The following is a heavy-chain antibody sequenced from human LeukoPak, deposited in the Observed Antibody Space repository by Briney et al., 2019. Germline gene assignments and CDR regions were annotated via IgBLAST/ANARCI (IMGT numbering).Heavy chain of an antibody. CDR1: GGSVGSGAYY. Sequence: SQTLSLTCTVSGGSVGSGAYYWTRIRQHPEKGLEWIGYIYYGGITYYNPSLKSRVSISVDTSKNQFSLNLNSVTAADTAVYYCARDGAVTPYFGMDVWGQGTTVTVSS. CDR3: ARDGAVTPYFGMDV. D-gene: IGHD4-4*01. CDR2: IYYGGIT. V-gene: IGHV4-31*03. J-gene: IGHJ6*02.